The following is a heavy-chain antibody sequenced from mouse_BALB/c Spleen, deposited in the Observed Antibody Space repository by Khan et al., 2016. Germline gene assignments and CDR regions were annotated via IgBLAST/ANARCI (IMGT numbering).Heavy chain of an antibody. CDR2: ILPGNANS. Sequence: QVQLQQSGAELMKPGASVKISCKATGYTFSNYWIEWVKQRPGHGLEWIGDILPGNANSNYNENLKGKATLTADTSSNTAYMQLSSLTSEDSAVYYCARAWYSMDYGGQGTSVTVSS. CDR1: GYTFSNYW. J-gene: IGHJ4*01. CDR3: ARAWYSMDY. V-gene: IGHV1-9*01.